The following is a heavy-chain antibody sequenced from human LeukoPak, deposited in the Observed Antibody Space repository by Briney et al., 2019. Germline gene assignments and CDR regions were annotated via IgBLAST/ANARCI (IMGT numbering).Heavy chain of an antibody. D-gene: IGHD4-11*01. V-gene: IGHV3-33*06. CDR3: AKDAQRGFDYSNSLQN. J-gene: IGHJ1*01. Sequence: GGSLRLSCAASGFTFSHYCNHWVRQTPGAGLEWVAVIWSDGSDKYYAKSVKGRFTISRDNSKNSLFLQMNSLRAEDTGVYYCAKDAQRGFDYSNSLQNWGQGILVTVSS. CDR1: GFTFSHYC. CDR2: IWSDGSDK.